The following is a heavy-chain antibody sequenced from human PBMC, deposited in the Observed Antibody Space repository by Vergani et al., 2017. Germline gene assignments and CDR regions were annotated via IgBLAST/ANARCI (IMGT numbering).Heavy chain of an antibody. J-gene: IGHJ4*01. CDR2: IWYDGSNK. CDR3: ARDSFGLVVLQF. D-gene: IGHD3/OR15-3a*01. Sequence: QVQLVESGGGVVQPGRSLRLSCAASGFTFSSYGMHWVRQAPGKGLEWVAVIWYDGSNKYYADSVKGRFTISRDNSKNTLYLQMNSLRAEDTAVYYCARDSFGLVVLQFWGQGTLVTVSS. V-gene: IGHV3-33*01. CDR1: GFTFSSYG.